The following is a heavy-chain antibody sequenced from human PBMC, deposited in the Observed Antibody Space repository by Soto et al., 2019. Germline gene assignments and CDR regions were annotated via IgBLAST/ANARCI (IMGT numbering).Heavy chain of an antibody. Sequence: PSETLSLTCTVSGGSISSYYWSWIRQPAGKGLEWIGRIYTSGSTNYNPSLKSRVTMSVDTSKNQFSLKLSSVTAADTAVYYCASSLAEPGDYGEEDGRGHHYYYYGMDVWGQGTKVTVSS. CDR2: IYTSGST. D-gene: IGHD4-17*01. V-gene: IGHV4-4*07. CDR3: ASSLAEPGDYGEEDGRGHHYYYYGMDV. CDR1: GGSISSYY. J-gene: IGHJ6*02.